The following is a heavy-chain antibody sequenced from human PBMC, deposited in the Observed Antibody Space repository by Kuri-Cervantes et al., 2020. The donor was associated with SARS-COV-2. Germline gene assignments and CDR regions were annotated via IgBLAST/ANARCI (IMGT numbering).Heavy chain of an antibody. CDR1: GFTFSSYS. CDR2: ISSSSSYI. J-gene: IGHJ6*02. CDR3: ARDLVAEHYYYGMDV. Sequence: GGSLRLSCAASGFTFSSYSMNWVRQAPGKGLEWVSSISSSSSYIYYADSVKGRFTISRDNAKNSLYLQMNSLRAEDTAVYYCARDLVAEHYYYGMDVWGQGTTVTVSS. D-gene: IGHD1-14*01. V-gene: IGHV3-21*01.